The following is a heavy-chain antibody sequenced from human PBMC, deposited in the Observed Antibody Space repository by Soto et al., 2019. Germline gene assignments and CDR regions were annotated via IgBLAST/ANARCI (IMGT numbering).Heavy chain of an antibody. J-gene: IGHJ5*02. CDR1: GYSFISNG. V-gene: IGHV1-18*04. CDR3: ARDETGVPAAPRLDP. D-gene: IGHD2-2*01. CDR2: ISSYNGNI. Sequence: QVQLVQSGAEVKKPGASVKVSCKASGYSFISNGIIWVRQSPGQGLEWMGWISSYNGNIKYAQKLQGRVTMTTDTSTSTAYMDLRSLRSDDTAVYYCARDETGVPAAPRLDPWGQGTLVTVS.